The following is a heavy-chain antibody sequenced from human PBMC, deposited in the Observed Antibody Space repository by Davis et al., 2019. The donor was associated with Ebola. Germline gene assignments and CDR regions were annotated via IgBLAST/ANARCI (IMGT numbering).Heavy chain of an antibody. CDR3: AREGYTGYVRISGSYYADY. CDR2: ISSTSRTM. CDR1: GFSASLYS. D-gene: IGHD5-12*01. Sequence: GESLKISCAFSGFSASLYSMNWVRQAPGKGLEWVSYISSTSRTMYYADSVKGRFTISRDNAKNSVYLQLNSLTDEDTAVYYSAREGYTGYVRISGSYYADYWGQGTLVTVSS. J-gene: IGHJ4*02. V-gene: IGHV3-48*02.